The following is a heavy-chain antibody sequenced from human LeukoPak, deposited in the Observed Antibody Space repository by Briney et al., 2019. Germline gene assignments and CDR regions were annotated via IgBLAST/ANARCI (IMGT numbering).Heavy chain of an antibody. V-gene: IGHV4-61*02. D-gene: IGHD1-26*01. Sequence: SETLSLTCTVSGGSISSGSYYWTWIRQPAGKGLEWIGRIYTSGSTNYNPSLKSRVTISVDTSKNQFSLKLSSVTVADTAVYYCARIRVVGAGDYWGQGTLVTVSS. CDR3: ARIRVVGAGDY. J-gene: IGHJ4*02. CDR2: IYTSGST. CDR1: GGSISSGSYY.